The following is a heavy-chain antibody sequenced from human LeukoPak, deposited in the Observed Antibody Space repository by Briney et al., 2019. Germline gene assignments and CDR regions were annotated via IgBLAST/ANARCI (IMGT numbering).Heavy chain of an antibody. J-gene: IGHJ4*02. CDR1: GFTFSSYA. Sequence: GGSLRLSCAASGFTFSSYAMHWVRQAPGKGLEYVSAISSNGGRTYYANSVKGRFTISRDNSKNTLYLQMGSLRAEDMAVYYCARVGQPPSFDYWGQGTLVTVSS. CDR2: ISSNGGRT. D-gene: IGHD3/OR15-3a*01. V-gene: IGHV3-64*01. CDR3: ARVGQPPSFDY.